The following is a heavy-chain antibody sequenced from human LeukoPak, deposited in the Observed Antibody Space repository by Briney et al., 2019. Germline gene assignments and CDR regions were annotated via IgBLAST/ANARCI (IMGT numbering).Heavy chain of an antibody. D-gene: IGHD4-23*01. CDR3: ATLYTVANFDY. CDR2: IYYSGST. Sequence: SETLSLTCTVSGGSLSSYYWSWIRQPPGKGLEWVGYIYYSGSTNYYPSLKSRVTISVDTSKIQFSLKLSSVTAADTAVYYCATLYTVANFDYWGQGTLVTVSS. CDR1: GGSLSSYY. V-gene: IGHV4-59*01. J-gene: IGHJ4*02.